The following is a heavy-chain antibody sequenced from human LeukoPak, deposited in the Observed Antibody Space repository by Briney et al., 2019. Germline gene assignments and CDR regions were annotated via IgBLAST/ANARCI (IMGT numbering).Heavy chain of an antibody. D-gene: IGHD6-19*01. V-gene: IGHV3-74*01. CDR3: ARDSRADFDY. Sequence: PGGSLRLSCAASGFTFSNYGMQWVRQAPGKRLVWVSRIKSDGTTANYADSVKGRFTTSRDNAKNTLYLQMNSLRAEDTAVYYCARDSRADFDYWGQGTLVTASS. J-gene: IGHJ4*02. CDR2: IKSDGTTA. CDR1: GFTFSNYG.